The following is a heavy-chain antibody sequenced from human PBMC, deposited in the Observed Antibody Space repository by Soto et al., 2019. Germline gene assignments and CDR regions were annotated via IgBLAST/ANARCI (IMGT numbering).Heavy chain of an antibody. J-gene: IGHJ6*02. V-gene: IGHV4-34*01. CDR1: GGSFSGFY. Sequence: PSETLSLTCAIYGGSFSGFYWSWICQPPGKGLEWIGEINDSGTTNYNPSLKSRVTISADTSKTHFSLRLTSVTAADTAVYYCASETSQNVYSHYGMDVWGQGTTVTV. CDR2: INDSGTT. CDR3: ASETSQNVYSHYGMDV.